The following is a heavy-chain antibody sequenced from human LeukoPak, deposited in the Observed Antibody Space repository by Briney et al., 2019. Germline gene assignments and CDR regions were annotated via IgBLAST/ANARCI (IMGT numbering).Heavy chain of an antibody. CDR2: IIPIFGIA. CDR1: GGTFSSYA. J-gene: IGHJ4*02. V-gene: IGHV1-69*04. D-gene: IGHD4-23*01. CDR3: ARDRDPYGGNTADY. Sequence: SVKVSCKASGGTFSSYAISWVRQAPGQGLEWMGRIIPIFGIANYAQKFQGRVTITADKSTSTAYMELSSLRSEDTAVYYCARDRDPYGGNTADYWGQGTLVTVSS.